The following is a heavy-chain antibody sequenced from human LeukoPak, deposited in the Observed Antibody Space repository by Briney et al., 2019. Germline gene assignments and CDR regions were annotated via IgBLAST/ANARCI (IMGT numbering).Heavy chain of an antibody. CDR1: GFTFDDYA. J-gene: IGHJ4*02. CDR3: AKAYYYGSGSYSEFDY. D-gene: IGHD3-10*01. CDR2: ISWNSGSI. Sequence: GGSLRLSCAASGFTFDDYAMHWVRQAPGKGLEGVSGISWNSGSIGYADSVKGRFTISRDNAKNSLYLQMNSLRAEDTALYYCAKAYYYGSGSYSEFDYWGQGTLVTVSS. V-gene: IGHV3-9*01.